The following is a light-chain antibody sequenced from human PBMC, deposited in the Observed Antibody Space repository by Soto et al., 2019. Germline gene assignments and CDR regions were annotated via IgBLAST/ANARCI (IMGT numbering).Light chain of an antibody. CDR1: QGISSY. CDR2: VAS. CDR3: QKDNSAPWT. V-gene: IGKV1-27*01. J-gene: IGKJ1*01. Sequence: DIQMTQSPSSLSASVGYRVTITCRASQGISSYLAWYQQQPGKVPKLLIYVASTLQSGVPSWFSGSGSGTDFTLTISSLQPEDVATYYCQKDNSAPWTFGQGTKVEIK.